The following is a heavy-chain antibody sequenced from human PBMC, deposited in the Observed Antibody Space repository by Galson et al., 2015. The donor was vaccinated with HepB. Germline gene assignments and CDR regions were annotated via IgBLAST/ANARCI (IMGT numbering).Heavy chain of an antibody. CDR3: ARVADADYGDHSHFDY. D-gene: IGHD4-17*01. V-gene: IGHV3-23*01. Sequence: SPRLSCAASGFTFSTYAKSWVRQAPGQGLEWVSGISGSGTGTYYADSVKGRFTISRDNAKNSLCLQMNTLRHQDTAVYYCARVADADYGDHSHFDYWGQGTLVTVSS. CDR1: GFTFSTYA. CDR2: ISGSGTGT. J-gene: IGHJ4*02.